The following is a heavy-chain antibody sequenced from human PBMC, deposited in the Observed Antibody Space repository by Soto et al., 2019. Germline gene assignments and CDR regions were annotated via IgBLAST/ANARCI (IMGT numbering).Heavy chain of an antibody. V-gene: IGHV2-5*01. D-gene: IGHD4-17*01. CDR2: IYWYDDK. Sequence: QITLKESGPTLVRPAQPFTLTCAFSGFSLSTYHMGVAWIRQPPGKALEWLALIYWYDDKRYSPSLKDRLAISKDTSSNQVVLTITNMDPGDTATYFCAHAGDYDLLTFDHWGPGTLVTVSS. J-gene: IGHJ4*02. CDR1: GFSLSTYHMG. CDR3: AHAGDYDLLTFDH.